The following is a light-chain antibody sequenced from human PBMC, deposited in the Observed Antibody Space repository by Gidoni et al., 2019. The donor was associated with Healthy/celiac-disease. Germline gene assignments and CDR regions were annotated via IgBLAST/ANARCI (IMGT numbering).Light chain of an antibody. CDR3: QQYGSSLFT. Sequence: DIVLTQSPGTLSLSPGDSATLSCRASQSVSSSYLAWYQQKPGKAPKLLIYGASSRATGIPERFSGSGSGTDFTLTISRLEPEDFAVYYCQQYGSSLFTFGHGTKVDIK. V-gene: IGKV3-20*01. CDR2: GAS. CDR1: QSVSSSY. J-gene: IGKJ3*01.